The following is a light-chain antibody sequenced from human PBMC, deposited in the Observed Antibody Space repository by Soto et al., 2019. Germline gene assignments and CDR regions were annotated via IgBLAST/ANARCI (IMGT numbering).Light chain of an antibody. Sequence: QSALTQPAPVSGSPGQSITISCTGTSSDVGGYNYVSWYQQHPGEAPKLMIYDVSNRPSGVSNRFSGSKSGNTASLTISGLQAEDEADYYCSSYTSSSTDVFGSGTKLTVL. CDR2: DVS. J-gene: IGLJ1*01. CDR3: SSYTSSSTDV. CDR1: SSDVGGYNY. V-gene: IGLV2-14*01.